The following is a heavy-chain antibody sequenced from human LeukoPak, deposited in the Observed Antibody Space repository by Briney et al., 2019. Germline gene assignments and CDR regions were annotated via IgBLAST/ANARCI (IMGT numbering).Heavy chain of an antibody. D-gene: IGHD3-22*01. V-gene: IGHV4-30-4*01. CDR2: IYYSGNT. CDR1: GGSISSGDYY. CDR3: ARDRNKYDSSGYYYYQYGMDV. Sequence: SETLSLTCTVSGGSISSGDYYWTWIRQPPGKGLEWIEYIYYSGNTHYNPSLKSRVSISVDTAKNQFSLNLSSVTAADTAVYYCARDRNKYDSSGYYYYQYGMDVWGQGTTVTVSS. J-gene: IGHJ6*02.